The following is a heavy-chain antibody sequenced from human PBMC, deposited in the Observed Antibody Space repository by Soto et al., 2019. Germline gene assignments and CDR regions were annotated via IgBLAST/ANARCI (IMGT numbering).Heavy chain of an antibody. V-gene: IGHV3-23*01. J-gene: IGHJ6*02. CDR3: AKRTPYSSRYYGMDV. Sequence: GGSLRLSCAASGFTFSSYAMSWVRQSPGNGLEWVSAISGSGGSTYYADSVKGRFTISRDNSKNTLYLQMNSLRAEDTAVYYCAKRTPYSSRYYGMDVWGQGTTVTVSS. CDR2: ISGSGGST. D-gene: IGHD6-13*01. CDR1: GFTFSSYA.